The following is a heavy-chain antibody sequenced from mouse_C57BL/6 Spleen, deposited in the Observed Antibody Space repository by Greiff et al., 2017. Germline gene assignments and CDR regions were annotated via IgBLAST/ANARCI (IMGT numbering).Heavy chain of an antibody. V-gene: IGHV1-64*01. CDR3: ARGGWSYYFDY. CDR1: GYTFTSYW. CDR2: IHPNSGST. Sequence: VQLKQPGAELVKPGASVKLSCKASGYTFTSYWMHWVKQRPGQGLEWIGMIHPNSGSTNYNEKFKSKATLTVDKSSSTAYMQLSSLTSEDSAVYYCARGGWSYYFDYWGQGTTLTVSS. D-gene: IGHD1-1*02. J-gene: IGHJ2*01.